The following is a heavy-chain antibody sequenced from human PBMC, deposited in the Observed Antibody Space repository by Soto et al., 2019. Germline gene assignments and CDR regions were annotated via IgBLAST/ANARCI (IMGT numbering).Heavy chain of an antibody. V-gene: IGHV5-51*01. D-gene: IGHD6-13*01. CDR1: GYTFSNLW. Sequence: ESLKIPRQCSGYTFSNLWIAWVRQLPGKGLEYIGIIYPGDSEPRYSPSFHGKVTISADRSIGTAYLQWSSLEASDSAFYFCARSPRSSPYFDYWGQGALVTVSS. J-gene: IGHJ4*02. CDR3: ARSPRSSPYFDY. CDR2: IYPGDSEP.